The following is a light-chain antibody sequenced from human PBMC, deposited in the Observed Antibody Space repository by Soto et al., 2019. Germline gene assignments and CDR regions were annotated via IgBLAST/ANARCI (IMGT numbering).Light chain of an antibody. CDR3: QQYNYWPGT. V-gene: IGKV3-15*01. CDR2: GAS. J-gene: IGKJ1*01. CDR1: QSVNSN. Sequence: EIVMTQSPATLSVSPGERATLSCRASQSVNSNLAWYQQKPGQAPRLLIYGASTMATGIPARFSGSGSGSEFTLIISSPQSEDFAVYHCQQYNYWPGTFGQGTKVEIK.